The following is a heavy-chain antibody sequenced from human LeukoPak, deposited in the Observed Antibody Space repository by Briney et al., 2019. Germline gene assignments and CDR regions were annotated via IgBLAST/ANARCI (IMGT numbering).Heavy chain of an antibody. J-gene: IGHJ4*01. CDR2: INSDGSST. Sequence: GGSLRLSCAASGFTFSNYWMLWVRQGPGKGLVWVSRINSDGSSTTYADSVKGRFTISRDNAKNTLYLQMNSLRTEDTAVYYCTRVRPGTYFDYWGQGTLVTVSS. V-gene: IGHV3-74*01. CDR3: TRVRPGTYFDY. CDR1: GFTFSNYW. D-gene: IGHD1-1*01.